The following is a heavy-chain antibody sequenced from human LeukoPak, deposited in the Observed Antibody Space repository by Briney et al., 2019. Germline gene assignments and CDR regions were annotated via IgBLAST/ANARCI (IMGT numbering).Heavy chain of an antibody. CDR3: AKAQYGSGSYYYTLSVFDY. J-gene: IGHJ4*02. Sequence: GGSLRLSFAVSGFTFSSYAMSWVRQAPGKGVEWVSTIRGSSSSTYYAGSVKGRFTISRDNSKTTLYLQMDSLRAEDTAVYYCAKAQYGSGSYYYTLSVFDYWGQGTLVTVSS. CDR1: GFTFSSYA. V-gene: IGHV3-23*01. CDR2: IRGSSSST. D-gene: IGHD3-10*01.